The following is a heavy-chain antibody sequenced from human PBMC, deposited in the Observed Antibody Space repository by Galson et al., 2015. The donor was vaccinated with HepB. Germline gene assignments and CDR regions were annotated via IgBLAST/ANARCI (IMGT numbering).Heavy chain of an antibody. J-gene: IGHJ6*02. CDR2: ISRTSDTI. CDR1: GFTVSSHT. D-gene: IGHD4-17*01. Sequence: SLRLSCAASGFTVSSHTMNWVRQAPGKGLEWISYISRTSDTIHYADSVRGRFTISRDNAKNSLFLQMNRLRDEDTAVYYCARDFNVDFGDYVAYYFGLDVWGQGTTVTVSS. CDR3: ARDFNVDFGDYVAYYFGLDV. V-gene: IGHV3-48*02.